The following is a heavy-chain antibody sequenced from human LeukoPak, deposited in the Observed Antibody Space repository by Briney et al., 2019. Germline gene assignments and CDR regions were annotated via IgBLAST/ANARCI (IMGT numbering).Heavy chain of an antibody. D-gene: IGHD5-12*01. CDR3: ARRYSDSDHLDY. Sequence: GGSLRLSCAASGFTFSDCYMSWIRRAPGKGLEWISYISSSGNTKYYAGSVKGRFTISRDNAKNSLYLQMNSLRAEDTAVYYCARRYSDSDHLDYWGQGTLVTVSS. J-gene: IGHJ4*02. CDR1: GFTFSDCY. CDR2: ISSSGNTK. V-gene: IGHV3-11*04.